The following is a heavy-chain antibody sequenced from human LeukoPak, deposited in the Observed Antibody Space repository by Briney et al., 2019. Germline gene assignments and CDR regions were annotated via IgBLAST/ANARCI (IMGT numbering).Heavy chain of an antibody. CDR1: GGTFSSYG. CDR2: IIPIFGRA. Sequence: SVKVFCKASGGTFSSYGISWVRQAPGQGLEWMGGIIPIFGRAKYAQKFQGRVTITADESTSTAYMEVNSLRSEDTAVYYCARDGWLQLHAFDIWGQGTMVTVSS. D-gene: IGHD5-24*01. V-gene: IGHV1-69*13. J-gene: IGHJ3*02. CDR3: ARDGWLQLHAFDI.